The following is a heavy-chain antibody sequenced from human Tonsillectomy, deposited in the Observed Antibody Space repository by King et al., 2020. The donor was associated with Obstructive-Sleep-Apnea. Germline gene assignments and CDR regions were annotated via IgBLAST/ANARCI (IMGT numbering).Heavy chain of an antibody. V-gene: IGHV5-51*01. CDR3: ARNLGRSGYYTYPAIDG. Sequence: VQLVESGAEVKKPGESLKISCEGSGYSFTSYWIGWVRQMPGKGLEWMGIIYPGDSDTRYSPSFQGQVTMSADKSISTAYLQWSSLKASDTAMYYCARNLGRSGYYTYPAIDGWGQGTTVTVSS. CDR1: GYSFTSYW. J-gene: IGHJ6*02. CDR2: IYPGDSDT. D-gene: IGHD3-3*01.